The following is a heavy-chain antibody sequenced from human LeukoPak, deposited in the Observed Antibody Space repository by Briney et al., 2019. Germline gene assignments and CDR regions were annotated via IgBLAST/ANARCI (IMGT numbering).Heavy chain of an antibody. CDR1: GGSFSGYY. Sequence: SETQSLTCAVYGGSFSGYYWSWIRQPPGKGLEWIGEINHSGSTNYNPSLKSRVTISVDTSKNQFSLKLSSVTAADTAVYYCARRAREFGWVFDYWGQGTLVTVSS. CDR3: ARRAREFGWVFDY. V-gene: IGHV4-34*01. D-gene: IGHD3-10*01. CDR2: INHSGST. J-gene: IGHJ4*02.